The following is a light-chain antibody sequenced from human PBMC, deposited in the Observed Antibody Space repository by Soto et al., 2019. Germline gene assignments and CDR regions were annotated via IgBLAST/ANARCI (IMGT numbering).Light chain of an antibody. CDR2: KAS. V-gene: IGKV1-5*03. Sequence: DVQMTQSPSTLSASVGDTITIICRASQSVSSWVAWYQQKPGKAPKLLIYKASSLESGIPPRFSGSGSGTEFTLTITSLQPDDFATYYCQQYDSYSLTFGPGTTVDIK. CDR1: QSVSSW. J-gene: IGKJ3*01. CDR3: QQYDSYSLT.